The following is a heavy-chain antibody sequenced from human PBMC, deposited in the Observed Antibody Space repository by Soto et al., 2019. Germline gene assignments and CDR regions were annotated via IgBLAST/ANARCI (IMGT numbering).Heavy chain of an antibody. CDR2: TYYRSKWYN. CDR1: GDSVSSNSAA. CDR3: ARDRDIVVVPAAIYYYGMDV. D-gene: IGHD2-2*01. Sequence: PSQTLSLTCAISGDSVSSNSAAWNWIRQSPSRGLEWLGRTYYRSKWYNDYAVSAKSRITINPDTSKNQFSLQLNSVTPEDTAVYYCARDRDIVVVPAAIYYYGMDVWGQGTTVTVSS. V-gene: IGHV6-1*01. J-gene: IGHJ6*02.